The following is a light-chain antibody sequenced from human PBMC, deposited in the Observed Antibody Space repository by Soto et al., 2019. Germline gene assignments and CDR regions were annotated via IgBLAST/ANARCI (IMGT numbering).Light chain of an antibody. CDR3: HQYNNWPPGT. Sequence: IVMTQSPATLSVSPGERATLSCRASQSVSSNLAWYQQKPGQAPRLLIYGASTRATGIPARFSGSGSGTEFTLTISSLQSEDFAVYYCHQYNNWPPGTFGQGTKVDIK. CDR1: QSVSSN. CDR2: GAS. J-gene: IGKJ1*01. V-gene: IGKV3-15*01.